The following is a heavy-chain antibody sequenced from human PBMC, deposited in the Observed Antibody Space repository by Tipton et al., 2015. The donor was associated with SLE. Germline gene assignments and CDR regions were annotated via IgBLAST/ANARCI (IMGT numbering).Heavy chain of an antibody. CDR2: IYYSGST. J-gene: IGHJ3*02. V-gene: IGHV4-59*01. CDR1: GGSISSYY. Sequence: TLSLTCTVSGGSISSYYWSWIRQPAGKGLEWIGYIYYSGSTNYNPSLKSRVTISVDTSKNQFSLKLSSVTAADTAVYYCARGTETGVVPRFRDDAFDIWGQGTMVTVSS. CDR3: ARGTETGVVPRFRDDAFDI. D-gene: IGHD2-2*01.